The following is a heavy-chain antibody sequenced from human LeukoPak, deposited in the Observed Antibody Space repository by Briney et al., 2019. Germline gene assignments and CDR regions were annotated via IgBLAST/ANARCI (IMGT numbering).Heavy chain of an antibody. CDR3: ARRVTAVITTDAFDI. Sequence: GGSLRLSCAASGFIFSDYYMSWIRQAPGKGLEWVSYISSSGSSTIYYADSVKGRFTISRDNAKNSLYLQMNSLRADDTAVYYCARRVTAVITTDAFDIWGQGTMVTVSS. CDR1: GFIFSDYY. V-gene: IGHV3-11*01. J-gene: IGHJ3*02. CDR2: ISSSGSSTI. D-gene: IGHD3-22*01.